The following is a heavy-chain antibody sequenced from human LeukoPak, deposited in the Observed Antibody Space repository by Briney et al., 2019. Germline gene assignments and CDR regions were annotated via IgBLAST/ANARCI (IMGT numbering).Heavy chain of an antibody. CDR3: ARSGWYDDFDY. CDR1: GFTFNIYS. V-gene: IGHV3-48*01. D-gene: IGHD6-19*01. CDR2: LSRDTTAI. J-gene: IGHJ4*02. Sequence: GGSLRLSCAASGFTFNIYSMNWVRQAPGKGLEWISYLSRDTTAIYYADSVKGRFTISRDNAKNSLYLQMNSLRAEDTAMYYCARSGWYDDFDYLGQGTLLTLSS.